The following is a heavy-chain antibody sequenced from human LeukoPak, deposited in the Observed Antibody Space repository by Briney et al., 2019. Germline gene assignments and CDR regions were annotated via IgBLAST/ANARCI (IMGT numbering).Heavy chain of an antibody. V-gene: IGHV3-23*01. Sequence: PGGSLRLSCAASGFTFSSYGMSWVRQAPGKGLEWVSVISGSGGSTYYADSVKGRFTISRDNSKNPLYLQMNSLRAEDTAVFYCAKGRYQLLSLYFFDSWGQGTLVTVSS. CDR3: AKGRYQLLSLYFFDS. CDR2: ISGSGGST. CDR1: GFTFSSYG. D-gene: IGHD2-2*01. J-gene: IGHJ4*02.